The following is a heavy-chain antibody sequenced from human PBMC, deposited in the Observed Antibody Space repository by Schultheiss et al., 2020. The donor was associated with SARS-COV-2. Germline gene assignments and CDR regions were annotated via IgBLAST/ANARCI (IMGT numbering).Heavy chain of an antibody. D-gene: IGHD4-17*01. CDR2: ISGSGGST. CDR1: GFTFSSYA. V-gene: IGHV3-23*01. Sequence: GGSLRLSCAASGFTFSSYAMSWVRQAPGKGLEWVSAISGSGGSTYYADSVKGRFTISRDNSKNTLYLQMNSLRAEDTAVYYCAKDLYYGDYVLEIYYFDYWGQGTLVTVSS. CDR3: AKDLYYGDYVLEIYYFDY. J-gene: IGHJ4*02.